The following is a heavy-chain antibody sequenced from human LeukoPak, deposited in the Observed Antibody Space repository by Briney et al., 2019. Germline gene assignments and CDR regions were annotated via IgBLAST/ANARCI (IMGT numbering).Heavy chain of an antibody. V-gene: IGHV3-23*01. CDR2: ISGSGGST. D-gene: IGHD3-22*01. CDR3: AKAGVTMIVVASWFDP. Sequence: GGSLRLSCAASGFTFSSYAMSWVRQAPGKGLEWVSAISGSGGSTYYADSVKGRFTISRDNSKNTLYLQMNSLRAEDTAVYYCAKAGVTMIVVASWFDPWGQGILVTVSS. CDR1: GFTFSSYA. J-gene: IGHJ5*02.